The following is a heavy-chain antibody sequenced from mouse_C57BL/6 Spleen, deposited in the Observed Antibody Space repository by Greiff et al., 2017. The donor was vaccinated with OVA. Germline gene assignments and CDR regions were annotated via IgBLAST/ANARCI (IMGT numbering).Heavy chain of an antibody. CDR2: FHPYNDDT. J-gene: IGHJ2*01. CDR3: ARRAYYYGSSRSGGYFDY. D-gene: IGHD1-1*01. CDR1: GYTFTTYP. V-gene: IGHV1-47*01. Sequence: VKLQESGAEIVKPGASVKMSCKASGYTFTTYPIEWMKQNHGKSLEWIGNFHPYNDDTKYNEKFKGKATLTVEKSSSTVYLELSRLTSDDSAVYYCARRAYYYGSSRSGGYFDYWGQGTTLTVSS.